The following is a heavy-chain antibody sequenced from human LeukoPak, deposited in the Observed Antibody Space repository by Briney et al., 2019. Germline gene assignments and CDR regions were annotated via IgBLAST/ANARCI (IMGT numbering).Heavy chain of an antibody. Sequence: PSQTLSLTCTVSGGSISSGDYYWSWIRQPPGKGLEWIGYIYYSGSTYYNPSLKSRVTISVDTSKNQFSLKLSSVTAADTAVYYCARMYSRIEYFQHWGQGTLVTVSS. CDR3: ARMYSRIEYFQH. CDR2: IYYSGST. D-gene: IGHD6-13*01. CDR1: GGSISSGDYY. V-gene: IGHV4-30-4*01. J-gene: IGHJ1*01.